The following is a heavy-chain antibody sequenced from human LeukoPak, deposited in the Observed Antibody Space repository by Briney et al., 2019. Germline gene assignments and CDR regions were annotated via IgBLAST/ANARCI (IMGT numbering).Heavy chain of an antibody. J-gene: IGHJ5*02. CDR3: ARDPRYSSGWYQQSHWFDP. D-gene: IGHD6-19*01. Sequence: ASVKVSCKASGYTFTSYGISWVRQAPGQGLEWMGWISAYNGNTNYAQKLQGRVTMTTDTSTSTAYMELRSLRSDDTAVYYCARDPRYSSGWYQQSHWFDPWGQGTLVTVSS. CDR1: GYTFTSYG. CDR2: ISAYNGNT. V-gene: IGHV1-18*01.